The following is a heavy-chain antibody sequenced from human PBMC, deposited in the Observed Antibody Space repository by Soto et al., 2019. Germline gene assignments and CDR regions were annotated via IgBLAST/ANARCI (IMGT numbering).Heavy chain of an antibody. CDR2: IIPIFGNT. D-gene: IGHD3-10*01. CDR1: GGTFSSYA. V-gene: IGHV1-69*13. CDR3: ARVRTLYGSGTMGY. J-gene: IGHJ4*02. Sequence: SVKVSCKSSGGTFSSYAISWVRQAPGQGLEWMGGIIPIFGNTAYAQTFQGRVTITGNDSISTAYMELSSLRSEDTAVYYCARVRTLYGSGTMGYWGQGTLVTVSS.